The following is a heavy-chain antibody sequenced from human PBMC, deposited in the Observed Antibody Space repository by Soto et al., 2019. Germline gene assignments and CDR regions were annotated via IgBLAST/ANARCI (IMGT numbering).Heavy chain of an antibody. CDR3: ARDEAVAATGGIDV. J-gene: IGHJ6*02. Sequence: QVQLVQSGAEVKKPGYSVKVSCKASGGTFSTYGINWVRQAPGQGLEWMGGIIPIFDTTNYAQKLQGKFTITADESTSTVYMELSSLRSEDTAVYYCARDEAVAATGGIDVWGQGTTVTVSS. CDR1: GGTFSTYG. V-gene: IGHV1-69*01. CDR2: IIPIFDTT. D-gene: IGHD2-15*01.